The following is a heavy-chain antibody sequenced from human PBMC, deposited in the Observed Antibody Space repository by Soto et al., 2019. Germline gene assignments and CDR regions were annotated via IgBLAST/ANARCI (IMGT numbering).Heavy chain of an antibody. J-gene: IGHJ4*02. CDR2: VSHDGRNT. CDR1: GFTFSDYA. Sequence: VQLVESGGGVVQPGRSLRLSCAASGFTFSDYAMHWVRQAPGKGLEWVAVVSHDGRNTHYADSVKGRFTISRDSSKNTVSLERTSLRAEDTAGYYWAKGGRQWLVTSDFNYGGQGALVTVSS. V-gene: IGHV3-30*18. D-gene: IGHD6-19*01. CDR3: AKGGRQWLVTSDFNY.